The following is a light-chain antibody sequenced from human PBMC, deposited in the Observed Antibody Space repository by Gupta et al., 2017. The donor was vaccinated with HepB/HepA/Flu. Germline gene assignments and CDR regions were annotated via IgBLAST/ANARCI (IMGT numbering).Light chain of an antibody. CDR2: GNT. V-gene: IGLV1-40*01. CDR3: QSYDTSLSGRV. CDR1: SSNIGAGYD. Sequence: SVLTQPPSVSGAPGQRVPIPCTGRSSNIGAGYDVHWYQQRPGTAPKLLIYGNTNRPSGVADRFSGSKSGTSASLAITGLQAEDEADYYCQSYDTSLSGRVFGTGTKVTVL. J-gene: IGLJ1*01.